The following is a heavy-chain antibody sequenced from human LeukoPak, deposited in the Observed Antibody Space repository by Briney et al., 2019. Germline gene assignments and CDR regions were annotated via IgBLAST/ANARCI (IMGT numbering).Heavy chain of an antibody. CDR1: GGTFSSYA. Sequence: ASVTVSCKASGGTFSSYAISWVRQAPGQGLEWMGRIIPILGIANYAQKFQGRVTITADKSTSTAYMELSSLRSDDTAVYYCAREQVRYYDRSGTPDYWGQGTLVTVSS. V-gene: IGHV1-69*04. CDR2: IIPILGIA. D-gene: IGHD3-22*01. J-gene: IGHJ4*02. CDR3: AREQVRYYDRSGTPDY.